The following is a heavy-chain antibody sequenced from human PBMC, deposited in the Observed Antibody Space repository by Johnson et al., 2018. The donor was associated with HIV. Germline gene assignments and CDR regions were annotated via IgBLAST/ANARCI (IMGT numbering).Heavy chain of an antibody. J-gene: IGHJ3*02. Sequence: QMQLVESGGGVVQPGRSLRLSCAASGFTFSSYAMHWVRQAPGKGLEWVAVISYDGSNKYYADSVKGRFTISRDNSKNTLYLQMHRLRAEDTAVYYCARDAPNFVRSSGVRYDAFDIWGPGTMVTFSS. CDR3: ARDAPNFVRSSGVRYDAFDI. CDR1: GFTFSSYA. CDR2: ISYDGSNK. D-gene: IGHD6-19*01. V-gene: IGHV3-30*04.